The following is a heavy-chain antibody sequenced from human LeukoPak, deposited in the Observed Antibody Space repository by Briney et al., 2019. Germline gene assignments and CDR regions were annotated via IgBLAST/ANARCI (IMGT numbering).Heavy chain of an antibody. CDR3: ARYGRFLERGFDY. CDR1: GGSISSYY. J-gene: IGHJ4*02. Sequence: SETLSLTCTVSGGSISSYYWSWIRQPPGKGLEWIGYIYYSGSTNYNPSLKSRVTISVDTSKNQFSLKLSSVTAADTAVYYCARYGRFLERGFDYWGQGTLVTVSS. CDR2: IYYSGST. D-gene: IGHD3-3*01. V-gene: IGHV4-59*12.